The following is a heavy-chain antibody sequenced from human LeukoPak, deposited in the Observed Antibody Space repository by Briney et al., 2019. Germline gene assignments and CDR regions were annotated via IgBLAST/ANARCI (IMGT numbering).Heavy chain of an antibody. CDR3: AREYPNSSAWSSDY. Sequence: SEXXSXXCTVSGGSISSYYLNWIRQPPGKGLEWSGYIYYSGSTNYSPSLKSRVTISVDTSKNQFSLKLNSVTAADTALYYCAREYPNSSAWSSDYWGQGTLVTVSS. CDR2: IYYSGST. V-gene: IGHV4-59*01. J-gene: IGHJ4*02. D-gene: IGHD6-19*01. CDR1: GGSISSYY.